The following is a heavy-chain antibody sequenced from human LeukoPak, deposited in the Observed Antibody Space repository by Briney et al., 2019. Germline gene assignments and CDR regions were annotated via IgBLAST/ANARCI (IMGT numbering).Heavy chain of an antibody. Sequence: PGGSLRLSCAASGYTFSSYSVNWVRQAPGKGLEWVSYISSTSSTIYYADSVKGRFTISRDSAKSSLYLQMSSLRDDDTAVYYCTPHRDGNYPFDYWGQGTLVTVST. CDR2: ISSTSSTI. CDR3: TPHRDGNYPFDY. J-gene: IGHJ4*02. V-gene: IGHV3-48*02. D-gene: IGHD1-7*01. CDR1: GYTFSSYS.